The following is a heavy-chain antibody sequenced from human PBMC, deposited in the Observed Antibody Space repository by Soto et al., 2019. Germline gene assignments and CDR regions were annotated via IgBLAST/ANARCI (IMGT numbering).Heavy chain of an antibody. J-gene: IGHJ6*02. V-gene: IGHV3-21*06. CDR3: AREVVYSSSWEVQEYYYYGMDV. CDR2: ISSSSSYI. D-gene: IGHD6-13*01. CDR1: GFTFSSYS. Sequence: GGSLRLSCAASGFTFSSYSMNWVRQAPGKGLEWVSSISSSSSYIYYADSLKGRFTISRDNAKNSLYLQMNSLRAGDTAGYYCAREVVYSSSWEVQEYYYYGMDVWGQGTTVTVSS.